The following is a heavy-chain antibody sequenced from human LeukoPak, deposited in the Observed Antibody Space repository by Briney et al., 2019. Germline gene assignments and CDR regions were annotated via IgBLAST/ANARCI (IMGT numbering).Heavy chain of an antibody. CDR1: GFTISNYW. D-gene: IGHD2-8*01. CDR3: ARMVD. J-gene: IGHJ4*02. CDR2: IKQDGSEK. Sequence: PGGSLRLSCAASGFTISNYWMSWVRQAPGKGLEWVANIKQDGSEKYYVDSVKGRFTISRDNAKNSLYLQMNSLRTEDTAMYYCARMVDWGQGTLVTVSS. V-gene: IGHV3-7*01.